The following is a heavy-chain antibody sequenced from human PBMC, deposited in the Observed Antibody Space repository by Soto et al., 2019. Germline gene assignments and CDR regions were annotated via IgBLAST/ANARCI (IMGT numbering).Heavy chain of an antibody. CDR2: ISGSGGST. CDR1: GFTFSSYA. D-gene: IGHD3-3*01. V-gene: IGHV3-23*01. J-gene: IGHJ6*03. Sequence: PGGSLRLSCAASGFTFSSYAMSWVRKAPGKGLEWVSAISGSGGSTYYADSVKGRFTISRDNSKNTLYLQMNSLRAEDTAVYYCAKQLAHYDFWSGSYYYYYMDVWGKGTTVTVSS. CDR3: AKQLAHYDFWSGSYYYYYMDV.